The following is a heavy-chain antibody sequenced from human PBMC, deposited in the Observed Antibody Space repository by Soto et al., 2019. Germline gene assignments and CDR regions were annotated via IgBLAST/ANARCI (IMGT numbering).Heavy chain of an antibody. V-gene: IGHV1-69*13. CDR3: ARDSEWELRNYYYGMDV. Sequence: SVKVSCKASGGTFSSYAISWVRQAPGRGLEWMGGIIPIFGTANYAQKFQGRVTITADESTSTAYMELSSLRSEDTAVYYCARDSEWELRNYYYGMDVWGQGTTVTVSS. CDR1: GGTFSSYA. D-gene: IGHD1-26*01. J-gene: IGHJ6*02. CDR2: IIPIFGTA.